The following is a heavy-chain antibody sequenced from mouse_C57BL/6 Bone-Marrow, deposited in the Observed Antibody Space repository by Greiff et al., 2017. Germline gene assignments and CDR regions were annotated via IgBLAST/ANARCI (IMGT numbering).Heavy chain of an antibody. V-gene: IGHV5-17*01. J-gene: IGHJ1*03. CDR2: ISSGSSTI. CDR1: GFTFSDYG. Sequence: EVKLVESGGGLVKPGGSLKLSCAASGFTFSDYGMHWVRQAPEKGLEWVAYISSGSSTIYYADTVKGRFTISRDNAKNTLFLQMTSLRSEDTAMYYCARLGYYGSSYGWYFDVWGTGTTVTVSS. CDR3: ARLGYYGSSYGWYFDV. D-gene: IGHD1-1*01.